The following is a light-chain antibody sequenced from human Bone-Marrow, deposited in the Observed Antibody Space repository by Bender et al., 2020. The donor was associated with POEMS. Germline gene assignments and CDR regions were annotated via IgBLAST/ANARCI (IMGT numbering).Light chain of an antibody. CDR3: SSYGRRTLDFV. J-gene: IGLJ1*01. V-gene: IGLV2-14*01. CDR1: CSDIDSYEY. Sequence: QSALTQPASVSGSPGQSITVSCTGACSDIDSYEYVSWYQHHPGRVPKVLIYDVSKRPSGVSDRFSGSKSGATASLTISWLQPEDEADYFCSSYGRRTLDFVIGSGTRVTVL. CDR2: DVS.